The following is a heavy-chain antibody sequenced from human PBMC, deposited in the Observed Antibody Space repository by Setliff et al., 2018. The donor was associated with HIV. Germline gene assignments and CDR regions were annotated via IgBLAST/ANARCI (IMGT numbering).Heavy chain of an antibody. D-gene: IGHD6-19*01. V-gene: IGHV3-66*01. Sequence: GGSLRLSCAASGFTVSSNYMNWVRQAPGKGLEWVSIIYSGGSTYYADSVKGRFTISRGNSKNSLYLQMNSLRAEDTAMYYCARVGIAVAAPFDYWGQGSLVTVS. J-gene: IGHJ4*02. CDR2: IYSGGST. CDR1: GFTVSSNY. CDR3: ARVGIAVAAPFDY.